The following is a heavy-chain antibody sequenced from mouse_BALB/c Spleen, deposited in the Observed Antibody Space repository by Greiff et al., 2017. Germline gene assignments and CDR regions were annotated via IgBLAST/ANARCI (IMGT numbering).Heavy chain of an antibody. CDR1: GFNIKDTY. CDR2: IDPANGNT. CDR3: ASPYYCGSSSYAMDY. V-gene: IGHV14-3*02. J-gene: IGHJ4*01. Sequence: VQLQQSGAELVKPGASVKLSCTASGFNIKDTYMHWVKQRPEQGLEWIGRIDPANGNTKYDPKFQGKATITADTSSNTAYLQLSSLTSEDTAVYYCASPYYCGSSSYAMDYWGQGTSVTVSS. D-gene: IGHD1-1*01.